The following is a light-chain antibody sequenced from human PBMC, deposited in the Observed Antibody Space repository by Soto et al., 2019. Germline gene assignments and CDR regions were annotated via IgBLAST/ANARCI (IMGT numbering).Light chain of an antibody. CDR1: QSVSSY. J-gene: IGKJ4*01. CDR2: DAS. Sequence: EVVLTQSPATLSLSPGEGATLSCRASQSVSSYLAWYQQKPDQAPMLLIYDASNRATGIPARFSGSGSGTDFTLTISGLEPEDFAVYYCKQHRTCPPAFGGGTKVEIK. V-gene: IGKV3-11*01. CDR3: KQHRTCPPA.